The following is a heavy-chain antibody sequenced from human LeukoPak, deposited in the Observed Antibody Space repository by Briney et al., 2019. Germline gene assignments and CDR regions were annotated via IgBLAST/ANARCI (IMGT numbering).Heavy chain of an antibody. J-gene: IGHJ4*02. CDR2: ISYDGSNT. V-gene: IGHV3-30*18. CDR1: GFTFSWNG. Sequence: PGRSLRLSCAASGFTFSWNGMHWVRQAPGKGLEWVALISYDGSNTYYADSVKGRFTISRDISKSTLFLQMNSLRAEDTAVYYCAKDRSSSWTFDYWGQGTLVTVSS. D-gene: IGHD6-13*01. CDR3: AKDRSSSWTFDY.